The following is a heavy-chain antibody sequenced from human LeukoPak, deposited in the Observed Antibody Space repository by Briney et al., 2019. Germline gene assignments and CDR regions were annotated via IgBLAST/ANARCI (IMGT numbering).Heavy chain of an antibody. D-gene: IGHD3-9*01. CDR2: IYTSGST. CDR3: ARDLDYDILTGYYRCCWFDP. V-gene: IGHV4-61*02. Sequence: SETLSLTCTVSGGSISSGSYYWSWIRQPAGKGLEWIGRIYTSGSTNYNPSLKSRVTISVDTSKNQFSLKLSSVTAADTAVYYCARDLDYDILTGYYRCCWFDPWGQGTLVTVSS. CDR1: GGSISSGSYY. J-gene: IGHJ5*02.